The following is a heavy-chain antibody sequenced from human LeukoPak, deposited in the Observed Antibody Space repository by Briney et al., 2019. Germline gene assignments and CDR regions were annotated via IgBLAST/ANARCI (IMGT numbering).Heavy chain of an antibody. CDR3: ARVWEGATDAFDI. Sequence: PSQTLSLTCTVSGGSINSDNFYWSWIRQPAGTGLKWIGRIYTSGNTKYNPSLNSRVTISLDSSKNQFSLDLTSVTAADTAEYSCARVWEGATDAFDIWGQGTMVTVSS. D-gene: IGHD1-26*01. CDR1: GGSINSDNFY. CDR2: IYTSGNT. V-gene: IGHV4-61*02. J-gene: IGHJ3*02.